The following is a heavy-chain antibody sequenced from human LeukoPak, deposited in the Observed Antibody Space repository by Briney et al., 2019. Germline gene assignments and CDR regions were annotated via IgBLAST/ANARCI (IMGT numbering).Heavy chain of an antibody. CDR3: AAEVRGKRGFDY. CDR2: IIPIFGTA. V-gene: IGHV1-69*13. D-gene: IGHD3-10*01. CDR1: GGTFSSYA. J-gene: IGHJ4*02. Sequence: ASVKVSCKASGGTFSSYAISWVRQAPGQGLEWMGGIIPIFGTANYAQKFQGRVTITADESTSTAYMELSSLRSEDTAVYYCAAEVRGKRGFDYWGQGTLVTVSS.